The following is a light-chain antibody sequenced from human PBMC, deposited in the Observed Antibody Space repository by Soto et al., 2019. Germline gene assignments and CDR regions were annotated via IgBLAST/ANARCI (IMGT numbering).Light chain of an antibody. CDR3: LQDYNYPLT. J-gene: IGKJ4*01. CDR1: QGIRND. V-gene: IGKV1-6*01. Sequence: AIQMTQSPSSLSASVGDRVTITCRASQGIRNDLGWYQQKPGKAPKVLIHAASSLQSGVPSRFSGSGSGTDFTLTISSLQPEDYGTYYCLQDYNYPLTFGGGIKVEMK. CDR2: AAS.